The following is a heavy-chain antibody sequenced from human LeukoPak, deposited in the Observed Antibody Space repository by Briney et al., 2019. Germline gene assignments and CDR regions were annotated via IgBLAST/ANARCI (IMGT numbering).Heavy chain of an antibody. CDR2: FDPEDGQT. V-gene: IGHV1-24*01. Sequence: GASVKVSCKVSGYTISEISMHWVRQAPGKGLEWMGGFDPEDGQTLYAQKFEGGVTMTEDTSTGTAYMEMTSLRSDDTAVYYCATDYDSLKGWFDPWGQGTLVTVSS. D-gene: IGHD3-3*01. CDR1: GYTISEIS. J-gene: IGHJ5*02. CDR3: ATDYDSLKGWFDP.